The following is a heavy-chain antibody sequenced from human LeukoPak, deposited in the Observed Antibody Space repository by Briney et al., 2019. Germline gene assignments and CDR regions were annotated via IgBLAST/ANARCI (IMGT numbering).Heavy chain of an antibody. CDR2: VRYDGSKK. J-gene: IGHJ4*02. D-gene: IGHD2-15*01. CDR1: GFTFSAYG. CDR3: ARYYRLDY. V-gene: IGHV3-30*02. Sequence: GGSLRLSCAASGFTFSAYGMHWVRQAPGKGLEWVAFVRYDGSKKYYADSVKGRFTISRDNSKNTLYLQMNSLRADDTAVYYCARYYRLDYWGQGTLVTVSS.